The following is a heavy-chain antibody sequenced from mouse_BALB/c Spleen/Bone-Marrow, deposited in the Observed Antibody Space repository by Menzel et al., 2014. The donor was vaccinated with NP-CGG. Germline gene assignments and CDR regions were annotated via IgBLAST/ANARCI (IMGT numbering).Heavy chain of an antibody. CDR3: ARDYGYDAVFAWFVY. CDR2: INPSDGRT. Sequence: QVHLQHSRLELGKPAVSGKLSCKASGYTFTSYWMHWVKQRPGQGLEWIGEINPSDGRTNYNEKFKNKATLTVDKSSSTSYMQLSSLTSEDSAVYYCARDYGYDAVFAWFVYWGQ. J-gene: IGHJ3*01. CDR1: GYTFTSYW. V-gene: IGHV1S81*02. D-gene: IGHD2-14*01.